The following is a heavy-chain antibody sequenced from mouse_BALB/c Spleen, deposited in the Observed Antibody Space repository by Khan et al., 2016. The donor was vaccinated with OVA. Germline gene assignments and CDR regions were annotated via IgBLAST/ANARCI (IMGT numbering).Heavy chain of an antibody. J-gene: IGHJ4*01. Sequence: QVQLKQSGPGLVAPSQSLSITCTISGFSLTNYGVHWVRQPPGKGLEWLGVIWTDGSTTYNSALKSRLTITKDNSKSQVFLKMNSLQTDDTAIDFCARQPYYHYNVMDYWGQGTSVTVSS. D-gene: IGHD2-4*01. V-gene: IGHV2-6-1*01. CDR3: ARQPYYHYNVMDY. CDR1: GFSLTNYG. CDR2: IWTDGST.